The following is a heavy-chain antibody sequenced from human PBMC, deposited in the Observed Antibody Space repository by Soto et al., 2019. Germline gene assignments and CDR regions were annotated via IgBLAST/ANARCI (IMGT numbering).Heavy chain of an antibody. CDR2: IHPHSGAT. V-gene: IGHV1-2*04. CDR1: GYTFTGNY. J-gene: IGHJ5*02. CDR3: VREGVGPTYGWFDP. Sequence: QVQLVQSGAEVKKPGASVKVSCEATGYTFTGNYLHWVRQAPGQGLEWMGWIHPHSGATKYAQKFQGWVTMTRDTSMSTAYLDLSSLKSNDTAVYYCVREGVGPTYGWFDPWGQETLVTVSS. D-gene: IGHD2-8*01.